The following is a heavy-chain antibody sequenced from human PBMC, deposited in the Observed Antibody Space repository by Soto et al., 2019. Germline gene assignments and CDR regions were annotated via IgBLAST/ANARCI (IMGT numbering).Heavy chain of an antibody. D-gene: IGHD2-15*01. Sequence: QVQLQESGPGLVKPSQTLSLTCTVSGGSISSGDYYWRWIRQPPGKGLEWIGYIYYSGSTYYNPSLKNRVTISVDTSKNQFSLKLSSVTAADTAVYYCARAVRVGGTGYFDYWGQGTLVTVSS. CDR2: IYYSGST. CDR1: GGSISSGDYY. J-gene: IGHJ4*02. CDR3: ARAVRVGGTGYFDY. V-gene: IGHV4-30-4*01.